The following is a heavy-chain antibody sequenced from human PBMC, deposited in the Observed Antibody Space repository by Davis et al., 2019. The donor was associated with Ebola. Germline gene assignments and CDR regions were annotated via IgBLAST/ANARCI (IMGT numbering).Heavy chain of an antibody. V-gene: IGHV4-4*02. CDR2: IYHSGST. CDR3: ARLMITFGGVHFDY. J-gene: IGHJ4*02. D-gene: IGHD3-16*01. Sequence: MPSETLSLTCAVSGGSISSSNWWSWVRQPPGKGLEWIGEIYHSGSTNYNPSLKSRVTISVDTSKNQFSLKLSSVTAADTAVYYCARLMITFGGVHFDYWGQGTLVTVSS. CDR1: GGSISSSNW.